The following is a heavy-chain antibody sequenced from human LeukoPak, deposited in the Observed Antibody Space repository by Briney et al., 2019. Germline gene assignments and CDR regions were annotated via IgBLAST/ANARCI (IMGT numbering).Heavy chain of an antibody. CDR2: IYHSGST. Sequence: PSGTLSLTCAVSGGSISTSNWWNWVRQPPGKRLEWIGEIYHSGSTNYNPSLKSRVTILIDKSKNQVSLTLTSVTAADTAVYYCARAVRHCTSTFCYDWFDPWGQGTLVTVSS. D-gene: IGHD2-2*01. V-gene: IGHV4-4*02. CDR3: ARAVRHCTSTFCYDWFDP. J-gene: IGHJ5*02. CDR1: GGSISTSNW.